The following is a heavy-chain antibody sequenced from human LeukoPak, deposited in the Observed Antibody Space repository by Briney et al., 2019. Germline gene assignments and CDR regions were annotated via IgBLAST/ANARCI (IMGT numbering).Heavy chain of an antibody. D-gene: IGHD3-22*01. J-gene: IGHJ4*02. V-gene: IGHV3-23*01. Sequence: GGSLRLSCAASGFTFSNYAMNWVRQAPGKGLEWVSSISGGGGNTYYADSVKGRFTIPRDNSKNTLYLQINSLRAEDTAIYYCAKDCVKYSSSPIDYWGQGTLVTVSS. CDR2: ISGGGGNT. CDR1: GFTFSNYA. CDR3: AKDCVKYSSSPIDY.